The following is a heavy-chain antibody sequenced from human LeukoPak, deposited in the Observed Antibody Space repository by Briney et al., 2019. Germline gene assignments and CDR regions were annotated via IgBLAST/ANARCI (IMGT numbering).Heavy chain of an antibody. D-gene: IGHD3-3*01. V-gene: IGHV4-34*01. J-gene: IGHJ4*02. CDR1: GGSFSGYY. CDR2: INHSGST. Sequence: PSETLSLTCAVYGGSFSGYYWSWIRQPPGKGLEWIGEINHSGSTNYNPSLKSRVTISVDTSKNQFSLKLSSVTAADTAVYYCARGRLRFLEWLFPPAPGRAVYFDYWGQGTLVTVSS. CDR3: ARGRLRFLEWLFPPAPGRAVYFDY.